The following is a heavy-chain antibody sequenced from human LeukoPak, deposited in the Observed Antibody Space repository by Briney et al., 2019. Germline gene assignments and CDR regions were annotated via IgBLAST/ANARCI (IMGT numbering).Heavy chain of an antibody. J-gene: IGHJ4*02. CDR1: GFTFSSHA. CDR3: ARDPGVVAFHYFDY. D-gene: IGHD3-3*01. Sequence: GGSLRLSSAASGFTFSSHAMGWVRQAPGKGLEWVSAIGGSGGSTYYADSVKGRFTISRDNSKNTLYPQMNSLRAEDTALYYCARDPGVVAFHYFDYWGQGTLVTVSS. CDR2: IGGSGGST. V-gene: IGHV3-23*01.